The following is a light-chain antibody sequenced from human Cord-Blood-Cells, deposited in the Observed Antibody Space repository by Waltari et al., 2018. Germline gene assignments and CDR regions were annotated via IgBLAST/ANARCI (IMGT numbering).Light chain of an antibody. V-gene: IGKV1-39*01. Sequence: DIQMTQYPSSLSASVVDRVTITCRASQSISSYLNWYQQKPGKAPKLLIYAASSLQSGIPARFSGSGSGTDFTLTISSLQPEDFAAYYCQQCYSTPWTFGQGTKVEIK. J-gene: IGKJ1*01. CDR1: QSISSY. CDR3: QQCYSTPWT. CDR2: AAS.